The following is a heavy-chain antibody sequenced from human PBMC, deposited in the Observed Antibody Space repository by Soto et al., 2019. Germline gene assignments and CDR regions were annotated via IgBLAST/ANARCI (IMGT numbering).Heavy chain of an antibody. J-gene: IGHJ4*02. Sequence: QVQLVQSGAEVKKPGASVKVSCKASGYTFTSYGISWVRQAPGQGLEWMGWISAYNGNTNYAQKLQGRVTMTTDTSTITAYMERRSLRSDATAVYYCARTATYSSSWYYFDYWGQGTLVTVSS. V-gene: IGHV1-18*01. CDR1: GYTFTSYG. CDR3: ARTATYSSSWYYFDY. D-gene: IGHD6-13*01. CDR2: ISAYNGNT.